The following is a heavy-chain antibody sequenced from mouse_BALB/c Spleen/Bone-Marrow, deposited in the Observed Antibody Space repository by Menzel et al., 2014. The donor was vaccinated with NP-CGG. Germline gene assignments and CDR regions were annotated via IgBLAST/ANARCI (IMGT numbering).Heavy chain of an antibody. CDR2: ISSGGSYT. Sequence: VQLQQSGGGLVKPGGSLKLSCAASGFTFSSYAMSWVRQTPEKRLEWVATISSGGSYTYYPDSVKGRFTISRDNAKNTLYLQMSSLRSEDTAMYYCARLRTTDAIVYWGQGTSSTVSS. D-gene: IGHD2-12*01. CDR1: GFTFSSYA. CDR3: ARLRTTDAIVY. J-gene: IGHJ4*01. V-gene: IGHV5-9-3*01.